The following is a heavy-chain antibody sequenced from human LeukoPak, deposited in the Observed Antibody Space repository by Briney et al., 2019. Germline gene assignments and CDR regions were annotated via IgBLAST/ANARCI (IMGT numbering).Heavy chain of an antibody. CDR2: ISPYNGNT. V-gene: IGHV1-18*01. D-gene: IGHD2-21*01. J-gene: IGHJ4*02. Sequence: ASVKVSCKASGYTFTSYGISWVRQAPGQGLEWMGWISPYNGNTNFAQKLQGRVTMTTDSSTGTAYMELRSLRSDDTAVYYCARIAYCGGDCYTTYFDYWGQGTLVTVSS. CDR1: GYTFTSYG. CDR3: ARIAYCGGDCYTTYFDY.